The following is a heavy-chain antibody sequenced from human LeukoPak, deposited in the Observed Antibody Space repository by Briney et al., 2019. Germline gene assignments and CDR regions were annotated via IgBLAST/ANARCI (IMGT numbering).Heavy chain of an antibody. J-gene: IGHJ6*02. CDR1: GFTFSSFS. V-gene: IGHV3-30*18. D-gene: IGHD1-26*01. CDR2: ISYDGSNK. Sequence: GGSLRLSCAATGFTFSSFSMHWVRQAPGKGLEWVAVISYDGSNKYYADSVKGRFTISRDNPKNTLYLQMNSLRTEDTAVYYCAKGRVGANGYYYYGMDVWGQGTTVTVSS. CDR3: AKGRVGANGYYYYGMDV.